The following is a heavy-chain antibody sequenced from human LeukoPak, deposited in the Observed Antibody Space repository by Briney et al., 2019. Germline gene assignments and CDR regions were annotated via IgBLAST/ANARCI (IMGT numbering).Heavy chain of an antibody. CDR1: GFIVSSYS. V-gene: IGHV3-21*01. Sequence: GGSLRLSCAASGFIVSSYSLNWVRQAPGKGLEWVASINSISSYIYYADSVKGRFTISRDNAKNSLYLQMNSLRAEDTAVYYCARRSYCGGDCYGSDAFDIWGQGTMVTVSS. CDR3: ARRSYCGGDCYGSDAFDI. CDR2: INSISSYI. J-gene: IGHJ3*02. D-gene: IGHD2-21*02.